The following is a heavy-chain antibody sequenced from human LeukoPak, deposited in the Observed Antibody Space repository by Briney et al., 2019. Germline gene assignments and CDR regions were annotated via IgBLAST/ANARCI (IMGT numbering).Heavy chain of an antibody. CDR2: IKQDGSEK. D-gene: IGHD3-16*01. CDR1: GFTFSNYG. J-gene: IGHJ4*02. V-gene: IGHV3-7*05. Sequence: GGSLRLSCAVSGFTFSNYGVHWVRQAPGKRLEWVANIKQDGSEKYYVDSVKGRFTISRDNAKNSLYLQMNSLRDEDTAVYYCARGRGLEYWGQGTLVTVSS. CDR3: ARGRGLEY.